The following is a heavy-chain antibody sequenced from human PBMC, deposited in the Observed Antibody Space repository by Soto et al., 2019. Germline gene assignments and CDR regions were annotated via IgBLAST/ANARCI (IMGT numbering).Heavy chain of an antibody. CDR1: GFTFSSYS. D-gene: IGHD6-13*01. J-gene: IGHJ4*02. V-gene: IGHV3-48*01. Sequence: GGSLRLSCAASGFTFSSYSMNWVRQAPGKGLEWVSYISSSSSTIYYADSVKGRFTISRDNAKNSLYLQMNSLRAEDTAVYYCAREDAAAGSPYFDYWGQGTLVTVSS. CDR2: ISSSSSTI. CDR3: AREDAAAGSPYFDY.